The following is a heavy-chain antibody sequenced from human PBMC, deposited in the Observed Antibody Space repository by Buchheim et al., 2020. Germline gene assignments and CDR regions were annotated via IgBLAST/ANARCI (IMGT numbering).Heavy chain of an antibody. V-gene: IGHV3-33*03. CDR1: GLIFSRYG. D-gene: IGHD1-26*01. CDR2: IRNNGGSK. J-gene: IGHJ4*02. Sequence: QVQLVESGGGVVQPGRSLRLSCAASGLIFSRYGIHWVRQAPGKGLEWVAVIRNNGGSKYNGESVKGRFTISRDNSKNTLYLQMNSLRAEDTAVYYCAIVGADGIDYWGQGTL. CDR3: AIVGADGIDY.